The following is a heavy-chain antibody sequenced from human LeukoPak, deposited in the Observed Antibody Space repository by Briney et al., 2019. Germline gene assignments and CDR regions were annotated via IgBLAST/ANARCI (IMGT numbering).Heavy chain of an antibody. CDR1: GFTFSSYG. V-gene: IGHV3-30*02. Sequence: PGGSLRLSCAASGFTFSSYGMHWVRQAPGKGLEWVAFIRYDGSNKYYAESVKGRFSISRDNSKNTLYLEMNSLRAEDTAIYYCAKGKGKLGAFQSDFDYWGQGTLVTVSS. CDR3: AKGKGKLGAFQSDFDY. D-gene: IGHD1-26*01. J-gene: IGHJ4*02. CDR2: IRYDGSNK.